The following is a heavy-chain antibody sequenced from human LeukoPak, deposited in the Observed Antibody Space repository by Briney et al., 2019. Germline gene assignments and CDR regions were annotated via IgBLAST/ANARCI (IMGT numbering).Heavy chain of an antibody. CDR1: GGSISSGDYY. CDR3: ASIDGYSDYYFDY. Sequence: SQTLSLTCTVSGGSISSGDYYWSWIRQPPGKGLEWIGYIYYSGSNYYNPSLNSRVTISVDTSKNQFSLKLSSVTAADTAVYYCASIDGYSDYYFDYWGQGTLVTVSS. CDR2: IYYSGSN. D-gene: IGHD5-24*01. J-gene: IGHJ4*02. V-gene: IGHV4-30-4*08.